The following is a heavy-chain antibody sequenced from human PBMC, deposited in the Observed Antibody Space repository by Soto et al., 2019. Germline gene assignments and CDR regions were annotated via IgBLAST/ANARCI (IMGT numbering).Heavy chain of an antibody. V-gene: IGHV1-8*01. CDR3: ATRSTQEAYYYYGMDV. CDR1: GYTFTSYD. Sequence: ASVKVSCKASGYTFTSYDINWVRQATGQGLEWMGWMNPNSGNTGYAQKFQGRVTMTRNTSISTAYMELSSLRSEDTAVYYCATRSTQEAYYYYGMDVWGQGTTVTVSS. D-gene: IGHD4-17*01. CDR2: MNPNSGNT. J-gene: IGHJ6*02.